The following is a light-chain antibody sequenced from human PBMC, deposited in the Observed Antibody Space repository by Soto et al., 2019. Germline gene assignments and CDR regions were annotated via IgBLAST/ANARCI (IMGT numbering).Light chain of an antibody. V-gene: IGKV3-15*01. CDR2: GAS. Sequence: EIALTQSPGPLSLSPGERATLSCRSSQSVSSSYLAWYQQRPGQAPRLIIYGASTRATGIPARFSGSGSGTECTLTISSLQSEDFAVYYCQQYNNWPLTLGGGTKVDI. CDR1: QSVSSSY. J-gene: IGKJ4*01. CDR3: QQYNNWPLT.